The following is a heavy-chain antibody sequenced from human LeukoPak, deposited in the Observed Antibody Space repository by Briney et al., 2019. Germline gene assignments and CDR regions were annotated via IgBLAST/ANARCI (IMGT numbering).Heavy chain of an antibody. J-gene: IGHJ6*03. V-gene: IGHV4-34*01. D-gene: IGHD2-8*01. CDR1: GGSFSGYY. CDR2: INHSGST. CDR3: AANGYYSIDV. Sequence: PSETLSLTCAVYGGSFSGYYWSWIRQPPGKGLEWVGEINHSGSTNYNPSLKSRISLSVDKSQNQFSLKLNSLTAADTAVYYCAANGYYSIDVWGKGTTVTVSS.